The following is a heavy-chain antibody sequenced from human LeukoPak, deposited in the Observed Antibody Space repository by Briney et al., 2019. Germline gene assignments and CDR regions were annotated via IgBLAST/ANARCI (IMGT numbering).Heavy chain of an antibody. Sequence: PGGSLRLSCAASGFTVSSNYMTWVRQAPGRGLQWVSLIYSAGSTYYADSVKGRFTISRDNSKNTLFLQMNSLRAEDTAVYYCARGYCTNRVCFDSWGQGTLVTVSS. CDR1: GFTVSSNY. V-gene: IGHV3-53*01. CDR3: ARGYCTNRVCFDS. J-gene: IGHJ4*02. D-gene: IGHD2-8*01. CDR2: IYSAGST.